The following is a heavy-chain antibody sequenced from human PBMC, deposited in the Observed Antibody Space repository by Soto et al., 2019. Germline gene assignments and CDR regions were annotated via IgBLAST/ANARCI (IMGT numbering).Heavy chain of an antibody. V-gene: IGHV1-8*02. Sequence: ASVKVSCKASGYTFTSYDINWVRQATGQGLEWMGWMNPNSGNTGYTQKFQGRVTMTRNTSISTAYMELSSLRSEDTAVYYCARKVNSPGTTSAFDIWGQGTMVTVSS. D-gene: IGHD1-7*01. J-gene: IGHJ3*02. CDR1: GYTFTSYD. CDR3: ARKVNSPGTTSAFDI. CDR2: MNPNSGNT.